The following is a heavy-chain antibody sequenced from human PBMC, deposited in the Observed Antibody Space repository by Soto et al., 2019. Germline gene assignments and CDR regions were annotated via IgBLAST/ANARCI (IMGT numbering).Heavy chain of an antibody. CDR3: ARVKANYFDY. CDR1: GGSISSGAYY. CDR2: IYYSGST. V-gene: IGHV4-31*03. Sequence: QVQLQESGPGLVKPSETLSLTCTVSGGSISSGAYYWSWIRQHPGKGLEWIGYIYYSGSTYYNPSRKSRVTLSVDTSKNQFSLKLSSVTAADTAVYYCARVKANYFDYWGQGTLVTVSS. J-gene: IGHJ4*02.